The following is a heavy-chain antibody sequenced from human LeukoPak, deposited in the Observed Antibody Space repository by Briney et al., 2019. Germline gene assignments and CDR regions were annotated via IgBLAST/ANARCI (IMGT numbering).Heavy chain of an antibody. CDR2: ISYDGSNK. Sequence: GGSLRLSCAASGLTFSSYGMHWVRQAPGKGLEWGAVISYDGSNKYYADSVKGRFTISRDNSKNTLYLQMNSLRAEDTAVYYCAKGRIAVAGTAPFDYWGQGTLVTVSS. CDR1: GLTFSSYG. J-gene: IGHJ4*02. D-gene: IGHD6-19*01. CDR3: AKGRIAVAGTAPFDY. V-gene: IGHV3-30*18.